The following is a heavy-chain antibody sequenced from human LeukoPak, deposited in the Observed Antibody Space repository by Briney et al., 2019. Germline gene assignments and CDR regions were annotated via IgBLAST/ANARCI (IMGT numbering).Heavy chain of an antibody. V-gene: IGHV1-69*13. J-gene: IGHJ5*02. Sequence: ASVKVSCKASGGTFSSYANSWVRQAPGQGLEWMGGIIPIFGTANYAQKFQGRVTITADESTSTAYMELSSLRSEDTAVYYCAREFLSYYYDSSGYYRNWFDPWGQGTLVTVSS. CDR2: IIPIFGTA. D-gene: IGHD3-22*01. CDR1: GGTFSSYA. CDR3: AREFLSYYYDSSGYYRNWFDP.